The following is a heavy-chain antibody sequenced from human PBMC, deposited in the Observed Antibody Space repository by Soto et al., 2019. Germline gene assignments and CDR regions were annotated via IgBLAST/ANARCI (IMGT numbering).Heavy chain of an antibody. CDR1: GGTLRNYG. V-gene: IGHV1-69*14. J-gene: IGHJ6*02. CDR3: SRGDATKIVVTTYYGMDV. Sequence: QVQLVQSGAEVKKPGSSVRVSCKASGGTLRNYGISWVRQAPGQGLEWMGGIIPVFGTANYAQKFQGRVTITADKPTSTVYMDVTSLRSEDTAVYYCSRGDATKIVVTTYYGMDVWGQGTTVTVSS. CDR2: IIPVFGTA. D-gene: IGHD4-17*01.